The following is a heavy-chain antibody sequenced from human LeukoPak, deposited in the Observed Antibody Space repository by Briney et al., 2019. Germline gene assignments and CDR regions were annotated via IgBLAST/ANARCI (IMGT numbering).Heavy chain of an antibody. CDR2: INAGNGNT. CDR3: ARASVVVITSALDY. Sequence: ASLKVSCKASGYTFTSYAMHWVRQAPGQRLEWMGWINAGNGNTKYSQKFQGRVTITRDTSASTAYMELSSLRSEDTAVYYCARASVVVITSALDYWGQGTLVTVSS. J-gene: IGHJ4*02. CDR1: GYTFTSYA. D-gene: IGHD3-22*01. V-gene: IGHV1-3*01.